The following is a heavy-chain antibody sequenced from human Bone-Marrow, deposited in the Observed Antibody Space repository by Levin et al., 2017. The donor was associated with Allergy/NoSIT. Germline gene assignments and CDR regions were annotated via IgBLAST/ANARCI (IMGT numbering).Heavy chain of an antibody. CDR1: GYTFTGYY. J-gene: IGHJ5*02. Sequence: ASVKVSCKASGYTFTGYYMHWVRQAPGQGLEWMGWINPNSGGTNYAQKFQGRVTMTRDTSISTAYMELSRLRSDDTAVYYCARVGIPAAIRFWFDPWGQGTLVTVSS. CDR2: INPNSGGT. CDR3: ARVGIPAAIRFWFDP. V-gene: IGHV1-2*02. D-gene: IGHD2-2*02.